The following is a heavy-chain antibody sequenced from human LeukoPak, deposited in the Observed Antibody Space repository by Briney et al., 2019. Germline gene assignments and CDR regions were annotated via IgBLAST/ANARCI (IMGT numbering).Heavy chain of an antibody. CDR3: ARDGDYESGWFDP. D-gene: IGHD4-17*01. CDR1: GFTFSSYA. J-gene: IGHJ5*02. V-gene: IGHV3-30-3*01. CDR2: ISYDGSNK. Sequence: GRSLRLSCAASGFTFSSYAMHWVRQAPGKGLEWVAVISYDGSNKYYADSVKGRFTISRDNSKNTLYLQMNSLRAEDTAVYYCARDGDYESGWFDPWGQGTLVTVSS.